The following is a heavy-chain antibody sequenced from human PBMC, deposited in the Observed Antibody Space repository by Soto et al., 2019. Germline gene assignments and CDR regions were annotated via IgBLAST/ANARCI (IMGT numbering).Heavy chain of an antibody. Sequence: PGESLKDSCKGSGYSFTTYWITWVRQMPGKGLEWMGRIDPSDSNTNYSPSFQGHVTISTDKSISTAYLQWSSLKASDTAMYYCARQIFGVVESYGMDVWGQGTTVTVSS. CDR3: ARQIFGVVESYGMDV. CDR1: GYSFTTYW. D-gene: IGHD3-3*01. J-gene: IGHJ6*02. CDR2: IDPSDSNT. V-gene: IGHV5-10-1*01.